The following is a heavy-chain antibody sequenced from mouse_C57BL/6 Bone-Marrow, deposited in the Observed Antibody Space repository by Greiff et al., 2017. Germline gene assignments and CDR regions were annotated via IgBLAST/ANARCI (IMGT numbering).Heavy chain of an antibody. CDR2: IYPGDGDT. Sequence: VQLQQSGPELVKPGASVKISCKASGYAFSSSWMNWVKQRPGKGLEWIGRIYPGDGDTNYNGKFKGKATLTADKSSSTAYMQLSSLTSEDSAVYFCAGLRENYGGQGTTLTGSS. CDR1: GYAFSSSW. CDR3: AGLRENY. V-gene: IGHV1-82*01. J-gene: IGHJ2*01. D-gene: IGHD1-1*01.